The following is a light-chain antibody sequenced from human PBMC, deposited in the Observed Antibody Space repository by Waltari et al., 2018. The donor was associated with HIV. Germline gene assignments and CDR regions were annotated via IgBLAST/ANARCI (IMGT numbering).Light chain of an antibody. J-gene: IGLJ2*01. Sequence: QSVLTQPPSVSAAPGQKVTISCSGSSSTIGNNYVSWYQQLPETAPKPLNNENNKRPSGIPDRFSGSNAGTAATRGSTGLQTGDEADYYCGTWDSSLSANVVFGGGTKLTVL. CDR3: GTWDSSLSANVV. CDR2: ENN. V-gene: IGLV1-51*02. CDR1: SSTIGNNY.